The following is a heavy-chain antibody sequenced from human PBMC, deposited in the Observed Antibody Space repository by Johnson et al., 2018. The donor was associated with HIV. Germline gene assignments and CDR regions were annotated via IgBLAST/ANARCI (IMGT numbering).Heavy chain of an antibody. D-gene: IGHD6-6*01. J-gene: IGHJ3*02. V-gene: IGHV3-30-3*01. CDR3: ARGRSSSSTAAFDI. Sequence: QVQLVESGGGVVQPGTSLRLSCAASGFTFTSFAMHWVRQAPGKGLEWVAFISYDGSNKYFADSVKGRFTISRDNSKNTLYLQMKSLRGEDTAVYSCARGRSSSSTAAFDIWGQGTMVTVSS. CDR2: ISYDGSNK. CDR1: GFTFTSFA.